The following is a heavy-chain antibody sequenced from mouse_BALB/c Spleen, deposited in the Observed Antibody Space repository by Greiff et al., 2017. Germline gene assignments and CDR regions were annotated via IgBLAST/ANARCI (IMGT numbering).Heavy chain of an antibody. D-gene: IGHD4-1*01. Sequence: EVQLVESGGGLVQPGGSRKLSCAASGFTFSSFGMHWVRQAPEKGLEWVAYISSGSSTIYYADTVKGRFTISRDNPKNTLFLQMTSLRSEDTAMYYCARELGRDWFAYWGQGTLVTVSA. V-gene: IGHV5-17*02. CDR2: ISSGSSTI. CDR3: ARELGRDWFAY. CDR1: GFTFSSFG. J-gene: IGHJ3*01.